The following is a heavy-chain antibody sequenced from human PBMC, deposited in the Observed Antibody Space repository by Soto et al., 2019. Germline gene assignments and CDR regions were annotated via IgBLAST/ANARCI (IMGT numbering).Heavy chain of an antibody. Sequence: GGSLRLSCTASGFTFCDYAMSWFRQAPGKGLGWVGFIRSKDYGGTTEYAASVKGRFTISRDDSKGIAYLQMNSLKTEDTAVYYCTSRRGYSYDYEDWYYYGMDVWGQGTTVTVSS. CDR2: IRSKDYGGTT. J-gene: IGHJ6*02. CDR1: GFTFCDYA. V-gene: IGHV3-49*03. CDR3: TSRRGYSYDYEDWYYYGMDV. D-gene: IGHD5-18*01.